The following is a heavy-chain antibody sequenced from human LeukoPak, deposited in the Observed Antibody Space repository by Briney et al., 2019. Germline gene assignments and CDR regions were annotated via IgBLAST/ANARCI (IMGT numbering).Heavy chain of an antibody. CDR1: GGPFSGYF. V-gene: IGHV4-34*01. CDR2: IHNSGTT. D-gene: IGHD6-13*01. Sequence: PSETLSLTCAVSGGPFSGYFWSWIRQSSGKGLEWIGEIHNSGTTNYNPSLNSRVTISVDTSKNQFSLKLSSVTAADTAVYYCARGFSTIAAAGRAYFDYWGQGTPVTVSS. CDR3: ARGFSTIAAAGRAYFDY. J-gene: IGHJ4*02.